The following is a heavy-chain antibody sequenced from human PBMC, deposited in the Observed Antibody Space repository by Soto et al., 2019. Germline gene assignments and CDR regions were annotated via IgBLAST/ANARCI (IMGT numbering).Heavy chain of an antibody. CDR2: INSDGSST. CDR3: ARRTYYNILTGYPTRYYGMDV. Sequence: GGSLRLSCAASGFTFSSYWMHWVRQAPGKGLVWVSRINSDGSSTSYADSVKGRFTISRDNAKNTLYLQMNSLRAEDTAVYYCARRTYYNILTGYPTRYYGMDVWGQGTTVTVSS. V-gene: IGHV3-74*01. J-gene: IGHJ6*02. D-gene: IGHD3-9*01. CDR1: GFTFSSYW.